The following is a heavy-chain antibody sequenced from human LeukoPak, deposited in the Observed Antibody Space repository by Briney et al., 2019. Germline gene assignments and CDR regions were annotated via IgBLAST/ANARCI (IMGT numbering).Heavy chain of an antibody. CDR2: IRTKTDNYAT. J-gene: IGHJ4*02. V-gene: IGHV3-73*01. Sequence: PGGSLRLSCAASGFTFSASAIHWVRQASGRGLEWVGRIRTKTDNYATTYAASMKGRFTFSRDDSKNTAYLQMNSLETEDTAVYYCTRDPDNGGNQGWGQGTLVTVSP. CDR1: GFTFSASA. D-gene: IGHD4-23*01. CDR3: TRDPDNGGNQG.